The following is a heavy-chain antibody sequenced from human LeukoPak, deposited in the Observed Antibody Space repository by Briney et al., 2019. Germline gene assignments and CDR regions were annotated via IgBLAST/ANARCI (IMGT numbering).Heavy chain of an antibody. CDR2: INSDGSST. V-gene: IGHV3-74*01. Sequence: GGSLRLSCAASGFTFSSYWMHWVRQAPGKGLVWVSRINSDGSSTSYADSVKGRFTISRDNAKNTLYLQMNSLRAEDTAVYYCAKVQSDYYDSSVYYGLDYWGQGTLVTVSS. CDR1: GFTFSSYW. CDR3: AKVQSDYYDSSVYYGLDY. J-gene: IGHJ4*02. D-gene: IGHD3-22*01.